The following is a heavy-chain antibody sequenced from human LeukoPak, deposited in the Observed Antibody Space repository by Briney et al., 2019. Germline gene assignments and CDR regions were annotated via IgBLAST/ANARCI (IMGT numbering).Heavy chain of an antibody. D-gene: IGHD2-8*02. CDR3: ARGESGVSNWFDP. Sequence: SETLSLTCTVSSGSISSYYWSWIRQPPGKGLEWIGYIFYSGSTNCNPSLKSRVTISVDTSKNQFSLKLSSVTAADTAVYYCARGESGVSNWFDPWGQGTLVTVSS. CDR2: IFYSGST. V-gene: IGHV4-59*01. J-gene: IGHJ5*02. CDR1: SGSISSYY.